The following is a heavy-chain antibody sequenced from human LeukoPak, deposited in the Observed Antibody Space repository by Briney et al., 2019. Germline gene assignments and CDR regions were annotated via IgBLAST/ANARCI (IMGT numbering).Heavy chain of an antibody. CDR2: IRPSGDNT. J-gene: IGHJ2*01. D-gene: IGHD1-26*01. Sequence: GGSLRLSCAASGFTVSSNYMSWVRQAPGRGLEWVSSIRPSGDNTYYGDSVKGRFTISRDNSKNTLYLQMNSLRAEDTAVYYCAKEGVQTPSDWYFDLWGRGTLVTVSS. CDR3: AKEGVQTPSDWYFDL. V-gene: IGHV3-23*02. CDR1: GFTVSSNY.